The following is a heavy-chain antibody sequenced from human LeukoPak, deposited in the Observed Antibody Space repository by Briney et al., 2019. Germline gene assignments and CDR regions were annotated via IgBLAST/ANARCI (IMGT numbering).Heavy chain of an antibody. CDR2: IWYDGSNT. J-gene: IGHJ4*02. V-gene: IGHV3-33*01. Sequence: GGSLRLSCAASGFTFSSHGMHWVRQAPGKGLEWVALIWYDGSNTYSADSVKGRFTISRDNSKNTLYLQMNSLRAEDTAVYYCARAYSNYEFDYWGQGTLVTVSS. CDR1: GFTFSSHG. CDR3: ARAYSNYEFDY. D-gene: IGHD4-11*01.